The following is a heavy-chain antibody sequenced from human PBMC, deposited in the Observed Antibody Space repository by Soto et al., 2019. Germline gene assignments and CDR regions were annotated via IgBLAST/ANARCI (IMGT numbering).Heavy chain of an antibody. Sequence: AETLSLSCVVTGVCLSGYFVNWVRQPPGKGLEWIGEINHSGSTNYNPSLKSRVTISVDTSKNQFPLKLGSVTAADTAVYYCASTAEGSSGYHFLRGGCDSWSQGTLVTVSS. J-gene: IGHJ4*02. D-gene: IGHD3-22*01. V-gene: IGHV4-34*01. CDR2: INHSGST. CDR1: GVCLSGYF. CDR3: ASTAEGSSGYHFLRGGCDS.